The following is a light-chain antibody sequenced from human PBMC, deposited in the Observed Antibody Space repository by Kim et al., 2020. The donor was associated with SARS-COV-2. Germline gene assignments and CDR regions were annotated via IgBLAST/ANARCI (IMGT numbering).Light chain of an antibody. CDR1: KLGDKY. Sequence: VSTGQTASITCSGDKLGDKYACWYQQKPGQSPVLVIYQDSKRPSGIPERFSGSNSGNTATLTISGTQAMDGADYYCQAWDSSTAVVFGGGTQLTVL. CDR2: QDS. J-gene: IGLJ2*01. CDR3: QAWDSSTAVV. V-gene: IGLV3-1*01.